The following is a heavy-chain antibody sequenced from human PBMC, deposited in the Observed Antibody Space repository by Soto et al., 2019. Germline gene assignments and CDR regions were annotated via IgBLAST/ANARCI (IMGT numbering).Heavy chain of an antibody. CDR1: GYTFTSYG. CDR3: AGGLSPNYYYYGMDV. Sequence: QVQLVQSGAEVKKPGASVKVSCKASGYTFTSYGISWVRQAPGQGLEWKGWISAYNGNTNYAQKLQGRVTMTTDTSTSTAYLELRSLRSDDTAVYYCAGGLSPNYYYYGMDVWGQGTTVTVSS. J-gene: IGHJ6*02. CDR2: ISAYNGNT. D-gene: IGHD3-16*02. V-gene: IGHV1-18*01.